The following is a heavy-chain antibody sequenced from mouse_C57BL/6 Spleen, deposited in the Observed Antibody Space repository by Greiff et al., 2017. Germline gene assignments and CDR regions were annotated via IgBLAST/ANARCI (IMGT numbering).Heavy chain of an antibody. CDR3: TRGDYDYDRTWFAY. V-gene: IGHV1-5*01. J-gene: IGHJ3*01. Sequence: VQLQQSGTVLARPGASVKMSCKTSGYTFTSYWMHWVKQRPGQGLEWIGAIYPGNSDTSYNQKFKGKAKLTAVTSASTAYMELSSLTNEDSAVYYCTRGDYDYDRTWFAYWGQGTLVTVSA. CDR1: GYTFTSYW. CDR2: IYPGNSDT. D-gene: IGHD2-4*01.